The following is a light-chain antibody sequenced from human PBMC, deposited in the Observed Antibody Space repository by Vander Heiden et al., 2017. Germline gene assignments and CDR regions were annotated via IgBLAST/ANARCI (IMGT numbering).Light chain of an antibody. CDR1: TSNNGAVT. CDR3: AAWDDSLYGFWV. J-gene: IGLJ3*02. CDR2: NNH. Sequence: QSVLTQAPSTSGAPGQRVTISCSGSTSNNGAVTVSWYQQVPGGAPKLIIVNNHQRPAAVPARFSGSNSGVSATLAIIVLQSAEEAAYYCAAWDDSLYGFWVFGGGTKLTVL. V-gene: IGLV1-44*01.